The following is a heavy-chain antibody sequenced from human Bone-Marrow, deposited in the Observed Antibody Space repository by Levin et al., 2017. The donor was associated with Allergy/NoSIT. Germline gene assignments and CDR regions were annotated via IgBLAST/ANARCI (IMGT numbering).Heavy chain of an antibody. V-gene: IGHV3-23*01. J-gene: IGHJ4*02. CDR2: INAVGDDL. D-gene: IGHD3-16*01. Sequence: GGSLRLSCAASGFTFNNFAMSWVRQAPGKGLEWVSAINAVGDDLYYADSVKGRFTISRDNSRYTLYLQMASLRAADTAIYYCAKDVFGGVRLGFDVWGQGALVTVSS. CDR3: AKDVFGGVRLGFDV. CDR1: GFTFNNFA.